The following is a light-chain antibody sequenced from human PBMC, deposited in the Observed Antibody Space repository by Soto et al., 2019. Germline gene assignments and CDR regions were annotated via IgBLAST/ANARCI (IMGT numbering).Light chain of an antibody. J-gene: IGKJ1*01. CDR2: DAS. V-gene: IGKV3-15*01. CDR3: HQYDNTPYT. CDR1: QSVGST. Sequence: EIELTQSPSTLSVSPGESTTLSCRASQSVGSTLAWYQLKPGQSPTLLIYDASTRATGIPDRFSGTGSGTEFTLTISRLQSEDFAVYYCHQYDNTPYTFGQGTKVDIK.